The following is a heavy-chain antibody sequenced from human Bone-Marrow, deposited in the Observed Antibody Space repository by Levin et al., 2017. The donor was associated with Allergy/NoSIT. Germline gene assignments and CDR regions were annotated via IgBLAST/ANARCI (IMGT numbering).Heavy chain of an antibody. CDR2: ISYDGSKK. Sequence: TGESLKISCAASGFTFRTHAMHWVRQAPGRGLEWVAVISYDGSKKYYADSVKGRFTISRDNSKNTLYLQMNSLRTEDTALYYCARDNYNYVYDYWGQGTLVTVSS. J-gene: IGHJ4*02. V-gene: IGHV3-30-3*01. CDR1: GFTFRTHA. CDR3: ARDNYNYVYDY. D-gene: IGHD1-7*01.